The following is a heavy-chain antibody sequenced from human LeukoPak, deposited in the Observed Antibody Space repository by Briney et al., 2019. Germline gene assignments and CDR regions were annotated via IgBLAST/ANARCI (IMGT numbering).Heavy chain of an antibody. Sequence: PGGSLRLSCAAWGFTFRSNWMHWVRRAPGKGLVWVSHMNTEGSSTRYADSVRGRFTISRDNAKNTLYLQMNSLRAEDTAVYYCARPLADAFDVWGQGTMVTVSS. D-gene: IGHD3-16*02. CDR2: MNTEGSST. CDR1: GFTFRSNW. V-gene: IGHV3-74*01. CDR3: ARPLADAFDV. J-gene: IGHJ3*01.